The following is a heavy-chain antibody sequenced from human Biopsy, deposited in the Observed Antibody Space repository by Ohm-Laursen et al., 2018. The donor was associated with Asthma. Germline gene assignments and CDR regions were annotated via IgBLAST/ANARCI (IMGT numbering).Heavy chain of an antibody. J-gene: IGHJ4*02. V-gene: IGHV3-48*04. CDR2: IRNSSSAI. D-gene: IGHD3-22*01. CDR3: AREGVNYYDSSGYLEY. CDR1: GFTFSSYS. Sequence: GSLRLSCAASGFTFSSYSMNWVRQAPGMGLEWVSYIRNSSSAIYYADSVKGRFTISRDNAKNSLYLQMNSLRAEDTAVYYCAREGVNYYDSSGYLEYWGQGTLVTVSS.